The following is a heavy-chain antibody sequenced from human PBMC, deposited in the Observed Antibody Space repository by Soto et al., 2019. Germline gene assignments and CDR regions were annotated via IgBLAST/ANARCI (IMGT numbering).Heavy chain of an antibody. CDR3: AKDRRDGDFMHILVVDF. CDR2: MSYDETKK. CDR1: GFSLSSYA. D-gene: IGHD2-15*01. J-gene: IGHJ4*02. Sequence: QVQLVESGGGVVQPGGSLRLSCATSGFSLSSYAMHWVRQAPGKGLEWVALMSYDETKKYYADSVKGRFTISRDTSKNRVVLQMNNLRVDDTAVYYCAKDRRDGDFMHILVVDFWGQGALVTVSS. V-gene: IGHV3-30*18.